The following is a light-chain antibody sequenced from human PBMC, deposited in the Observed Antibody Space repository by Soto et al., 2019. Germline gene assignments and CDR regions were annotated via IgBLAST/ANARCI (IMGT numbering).Light chain of an antibody. J-gene: IGKJ1*01. CDR2: TAS. Sequence: LMTHSPSFLSTFDGDLVTITFRPNQTISTGEPWNQQNTGKVPKLQTYTASTWQRGVPSRFSCSRSGTEFTLTINGVQPADYATHHSHQYNSYSSFGRGTKVDI. V-gene: IGKV1-5*01. CDR3: HQYNSYSS. CDR1: QTISTG.